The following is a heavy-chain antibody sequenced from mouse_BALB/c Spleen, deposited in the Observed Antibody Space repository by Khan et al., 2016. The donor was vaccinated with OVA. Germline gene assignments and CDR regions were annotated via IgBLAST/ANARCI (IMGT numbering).Heavy chain of an antibody. J-gene: IGHJ4*01. Sequence: QVQLQQSGTELVKPGASVKLSCKAYGYTFTNYDINWVRQRPEQGLEWIGWIFPGDDSTKYNEKFKDKATLTTDKSSSTAYMQLSRLTSEDSAVYFCARRRGSMDYWGQGTSVTVSS. CDR3: ARRRGSMDY. V-gene: IGHV1-85*01. CDR1: GYTFTNYD. CDR2: IFPGDDST.